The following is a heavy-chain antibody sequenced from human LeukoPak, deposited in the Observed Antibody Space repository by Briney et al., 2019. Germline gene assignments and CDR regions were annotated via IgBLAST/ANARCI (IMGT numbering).Heavy chain of an antibody. J-gene: IGHJ4*02. CDR1: GYTFTSYW. Sequence: GESLKISCKGSGYTFTSYWIGWVRQMPGKGLEWMGNIYPGDSDTRYSPSFQGQVTISADKSISTAYLQWSSLKASDTAMYYCARSSQWLVRYWGQGTLVIVSS. D-gene: IGHD6-19*01. V-gene: IGHV5-51*01. CDR3: ARSSQWLVRY. CDR2: IYPGDSDT.